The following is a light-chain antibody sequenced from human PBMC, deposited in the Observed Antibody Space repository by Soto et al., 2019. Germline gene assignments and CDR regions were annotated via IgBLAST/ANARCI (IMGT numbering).Light chain of an antibody. CDR3: QQYNSYSPYT. CDR1: QSISSW. J-gene: IGKJ2*01. CDR2: KAS. V-gene: IGKV1-5*03. Sequence: DIQMTQSPSTLSASVGDRVTITCRASQSISSWLAWYQQKPGKAPKLLIYKASSLESGVPSRFSGRGSGTEFTLPISSLQPDDFATYYCQQYNSYSPYTFGQGTKLEIK.